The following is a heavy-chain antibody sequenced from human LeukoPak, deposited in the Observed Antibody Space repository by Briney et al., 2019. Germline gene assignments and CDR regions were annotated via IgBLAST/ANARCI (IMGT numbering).Heavy chain of an antibody. CDR1: GFTFSSYE. CDR2: ISSSGSTI. V-gene: IGHV3-48*03. Sequence: GALRLSCAASGFTFSSYEMNWVRQAPGKGLEWVSYISSSGSTIYYADSVKGRFTISRDNSKNTLYLQMNSLRAEDTAVYYCAKRGGDDYYMDVWGKGTTVTISS. J-gene: IGHJ6*03. CDR3: AKRGGDDYYMDV. D-gene: IGHD2-21*01.